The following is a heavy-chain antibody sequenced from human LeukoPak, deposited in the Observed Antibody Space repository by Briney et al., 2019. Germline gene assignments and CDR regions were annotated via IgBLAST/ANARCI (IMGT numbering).Heavy chain of an antibody. CDR3: ARGSSGYYCDHFQT. J-gene: IGHJ1*01. D-gene: IGHD3-22*01. CDR1: GFTFSNYW. CDR2: IKQDGIEK. V-gene: IGHV3-7*01. Sequence: GGSLRLSCAAPGFTFSNYWMTWIRQAPGKGREWVANIKQDGIEKFYVDSVEGRFTVSRDNTKNSLFLQMDSLRAEDTAVYYCARGSSGYYCDHFQTWGQGSLVTVSS.